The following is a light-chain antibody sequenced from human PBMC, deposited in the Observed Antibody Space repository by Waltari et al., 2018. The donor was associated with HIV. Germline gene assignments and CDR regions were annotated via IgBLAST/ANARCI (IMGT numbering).Light chain of an antibody. Sequence: SYELTQPPSVSVSPGQTASITCSGDKLGDKYACWYQQKPGQSPVLVIYQDSKRPSGTPERFSGSNSGNTATLTISGTQAMGEADYYCQAWDSSTAGGVFGGGTKLTVL. J-gene: IGLJ3*02. CDR1: KLGDKY. CDR3: QAWDSSTAGGV. CDR2: QDS. V-gene: IGLV3-1*01.